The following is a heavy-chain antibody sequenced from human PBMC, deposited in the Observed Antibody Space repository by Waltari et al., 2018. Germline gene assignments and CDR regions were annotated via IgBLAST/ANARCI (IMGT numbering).Heavy chain of an antibody. CDR3: AKDKGFWSAVGDYYYYGMDV. Sequence: EVQLVESGGGLVQPGRSLRLSCAASGFTFDDYAMHWVRQAPGKGLEWVSGISWNSGSIGYADSVKGRFTISRDNAKNSLYLQMNSLRAEDTALYYCAKDKGFWSAVGDYYYYGMDVWGQGTTVTVSS. D-gene: IGHD3-3*01. CDR2: ISWNSGSI. V-gene: IGHV3-9*01. CDR1: GFTFDDYA. J-gene: IGHJ6*02.